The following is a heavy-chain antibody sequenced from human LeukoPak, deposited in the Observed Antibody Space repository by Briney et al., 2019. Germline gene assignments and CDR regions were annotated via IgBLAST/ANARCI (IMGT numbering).Heavy chain of an antibody. CDR2: IHYSGAT. CDR1: GGSISSNY. V-gene: IGHV4-59*01. D-gene: IGHD6-13*01. J-gene: IGHJ4*02. CDR3: ARDAAGFNSSWEFDY. Sequence: PSETLSLTCTVSGGSISSNYWGWIRQPPGKGLEWIGYIHYSGATNYNPSLKSRVTISADTSKNQFSLKLSSVTAADTAMYYCARDAAGFNSSWEFDYWGQGTLVTVSS.